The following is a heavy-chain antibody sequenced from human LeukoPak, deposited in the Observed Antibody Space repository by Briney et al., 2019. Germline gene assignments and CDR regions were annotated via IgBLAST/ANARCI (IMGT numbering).Heavy chain of an antibody. CDR1: GYTFTSYA. Sequence: ASVKVSCKASGYTFTSYAMNWVRQAPGQGLEWMGGIIPIFGTANYAQKFQGRVTITADESTSTAYMELSSLRSEDTAVYYCASQYCSSTSCYHDAFDIWGQGTMVTVSS. V-gene: IGHV1-69*13. CDR2: IIPIFGTA. CDR3: ASQYCSSTSCYHDAFDI. J-gene: IGHJ3*02. D-gene: IGHD2-2*01.